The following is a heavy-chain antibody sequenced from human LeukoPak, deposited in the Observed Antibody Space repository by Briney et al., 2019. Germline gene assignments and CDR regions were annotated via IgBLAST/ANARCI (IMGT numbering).Heavy chain of an antibody. Sequence: PGGSLRLSCAASGFTFSSYGMHWVRQAPGKGLEWVAVISYDGSNKYYADSVKGRFTISRDNSKNKLYLQMNSLRAEDTAVYCCAKAHGSGSYQPDYWGQGTLVTVSS. CDR2: ISYDGSNK. J-gene: IGHJ4*02. V-gene: IGHV3-30*18. D-gene: IGHD3-10*01. CDR1: GFTFSSYG. CDR3: AKAHGSGSYQPDY.